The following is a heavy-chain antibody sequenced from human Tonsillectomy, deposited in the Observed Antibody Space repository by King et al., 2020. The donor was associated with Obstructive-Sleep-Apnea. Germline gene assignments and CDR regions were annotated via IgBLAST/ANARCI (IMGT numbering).Heavy chain of an antibody. V-gene: IGHV3-23*04. CDR2: ISGSGGNT. Sequence: VQLVESGGGLVQPGGSLRLSCAASGFTFSSYAMSWVRQAPGKGLEWVSTISGSGGNTYYADSVKGRFTISRDNSKKPLYLQMNSLRAEDTAVYYCAKGRGYNYPNWYFDFWGRGTLVTVSS. D-gene: IGHD5-18*01. CDR1: GFTFSSYA. CDR3: AKGRGYNYPNWYFDF. J-gene: IGHJ2*01.